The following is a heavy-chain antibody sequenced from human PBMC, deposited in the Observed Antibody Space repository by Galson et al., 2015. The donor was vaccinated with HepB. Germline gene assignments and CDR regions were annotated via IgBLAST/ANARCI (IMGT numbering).Heavy chain of an antibody. CDR3: ARHAITTPLDF. CDR1: GGSISSSSYY. V-gene: IGHV4-39*01. J-gene: IGHJ4*02. CDR2: IYYSGST. D-gene: IGHD2-21*01. Sequence: SETLSLTCTVSGGSISSSSYYWGWIRQPPGKRLEWIASIYYSGSTYYNPSLKSRLTISVDTSKTQFSLKLSSVTAADTAVYYCARHAITTPLDFWGQGTLVTVSS.